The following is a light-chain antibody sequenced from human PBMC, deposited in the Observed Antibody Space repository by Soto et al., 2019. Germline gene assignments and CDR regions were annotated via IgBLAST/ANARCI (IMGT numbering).Light chain of an antibody. CDR3: QQYYSTLT. J-gene: IGKJ4*01. CDR2: WAS. V-gene: IGKV4-1*01. CDR1: QSVLYSSNNKNY. Sequence: DIVMTQSPDSLAVSLGERATINCKSSQSVLYSSNNKNYLAWYQQKPGQPPKLLICWASTRESGVPDRFSGSGSGTDFTLTISSLQAEDVAVYYCQQYYSTLTFGGGTKVEIK.